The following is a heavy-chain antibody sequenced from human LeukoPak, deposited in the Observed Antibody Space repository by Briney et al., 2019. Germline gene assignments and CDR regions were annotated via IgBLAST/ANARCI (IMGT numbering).Heavy chain of an antibody. V-gene: IGHV1-18*01. D-gene: IGHD3-22*01. J-gene: IGHJ4*02. Sequence: GASVKVSCKASGYTFTSYGISWVRQAPGQGLEWMGWISAYNGNTNYAQKLQGRVTITADESTSTAYMELSSLRSEDTAVYYCARGEGHYYDSSGYYTTFDYWGQGTLVTVSS. CDR3: ARGEGHYYDSSGYYTTFDY. CDR1: GYTFTSYG. CDR2: ISAYNGNT.